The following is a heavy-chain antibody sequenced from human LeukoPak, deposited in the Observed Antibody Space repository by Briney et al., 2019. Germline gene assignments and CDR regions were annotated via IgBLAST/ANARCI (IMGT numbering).Heavy chain of an antibody. V-gene: IGHV3-30*18. CDR1: GFTFSSYG. D-gene: IGHD6-19*01. J-gene: IGHJ5*02. CDR2: ISYDGSNK. Sequence: GGSLRLSCAASGFTFSSYGMHWVRQAPGKGLEWVAVISYDGSNKYYADSVKGRFTISRDNSKNTLYLQMNSLRAEDTAVYYCAKALSGYSSAGWFDPWGQGTLVTVSS. CDR3: AKALSGYSSAGWFDP.